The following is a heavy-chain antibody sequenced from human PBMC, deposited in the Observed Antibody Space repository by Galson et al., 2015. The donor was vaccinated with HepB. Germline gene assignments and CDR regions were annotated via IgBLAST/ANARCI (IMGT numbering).Heavy chain of an antibody. D-gene: IGHD1-26*01. CDR2: IKEEGSKE. V-gene: IGHV3-7*01. CDR1: GFTFTDYW. Sequence: SLRLSCAASGFTFTDYWMTWVRQAPGKGLEWLATIKEEGSKEVHVDSVRGRFTMSRDNAETSLYLQMRSLRIEDTAVYYCVRDSGSAWGQGALVIVSS. CDR3: VRDSGSA. J-gene: IGHJ5*02.